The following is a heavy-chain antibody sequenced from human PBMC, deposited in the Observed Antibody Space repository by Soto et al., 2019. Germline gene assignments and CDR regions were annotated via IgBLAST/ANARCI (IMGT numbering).Heavy chain of an antibody. Sequence: SVNVSCKASGGTFSSYAISWVRQAPGQGLEWMGGIIPIFGTANYAQKFQGRVTITADESTSTAYMELSSLRSEDTAVYYCARGGTGMYYYYGMDVWGQGTTVTVSS. V-gene: IGHV1-69*13. J-gene: IGHJ6*02. CDR3: ARGGTGMYYYYGMDV. CDR1: GGTFSSYA. CDR2: IIPIFGTA. D-gene: IGHD1-1*01.